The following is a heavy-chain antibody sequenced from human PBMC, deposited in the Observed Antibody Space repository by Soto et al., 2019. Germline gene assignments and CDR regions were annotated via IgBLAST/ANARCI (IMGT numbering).Heavy chain of an antibody. V-gene: IGHV3-30*18. CDR1: GFTFSSYG. CDR2: ISYDGSNK. Sequence: QVQLVESGGGVVQPGRSLRLSCAASGFTFSSYGMHWVRQAPGKGLEWVAVISYDGSNKYYADSVKGRFTISRDNSKNTLYLQMNSLRAEDTAVYYCANSEDTAMVTDFYWGQGTLDTVSS. D-gene: IGHD5-18*01. CDR3: ANSEDTAMVTDFY. J-gene: IGHJ4*02.